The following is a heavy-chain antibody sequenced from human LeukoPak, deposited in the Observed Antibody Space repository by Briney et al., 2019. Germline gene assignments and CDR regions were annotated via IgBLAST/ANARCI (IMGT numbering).Heavy chain of an antibody. V-gene: IGHV4-34*01. D-gene: IGHD3-10*01. J-gene: IGHJ3*02. CDR2: IDHSESA. Sequence: SGTLPLTCAFCVGSFSEYYWSGIRPPPGKGREWIGEIDHSESANYKTSLKSRITISVDTSKNQSSLEVNFVTAAVTAVYYGARGSEWLEEEAAFDIWGHGTMVTVSS. CDR1: VGSFSEYY. CDR3: ARGSEWLEEEAAFDI.